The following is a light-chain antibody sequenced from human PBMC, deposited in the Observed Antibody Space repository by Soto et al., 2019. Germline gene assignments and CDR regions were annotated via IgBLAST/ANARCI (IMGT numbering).Light chain of an antibody. CDR3: QLWDTISDRYV. CDR1: RVGTES. J-gene: IGLJ1*01. V-gene: IGLV3-21*02. Sequence: SYELPQPPSVSVAPGQTARITCGGGRVGTESVHWYQQKPGQAPVLVVYDDSNRPSGIPERFSGSNSANTATLTITRVAAGDEADYYCQLWDTISDRYVFGTGTKVTVL. CDR2: DDS.